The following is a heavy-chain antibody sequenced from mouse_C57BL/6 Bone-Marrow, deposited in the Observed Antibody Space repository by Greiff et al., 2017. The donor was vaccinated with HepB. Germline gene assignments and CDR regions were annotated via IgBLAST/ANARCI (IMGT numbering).Heavy chain of an antibody. Sequence: EVQLQQSGAELVKPGASVKLSCTASGFNIKDYYMHWVKQRTEQGLEWIGRIDPEDGETKYAPKFQGKATITAETSSNPAYLQLISLTSEYTAVYYCASGVTFYYFDYWGQGTTLTVSS. V-gene: IGHV14-2*01. CDR2: IDPEDGET. CDR1: GFNIKDYY. D-gene: IGHD2-13*01. J-gene: IGHJ2*01. CDR3: ASGVTFYYFDY.